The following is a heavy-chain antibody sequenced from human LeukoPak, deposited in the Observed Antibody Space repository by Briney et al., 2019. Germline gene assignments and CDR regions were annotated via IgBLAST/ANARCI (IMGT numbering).Heavy chain of an antibody. CDR2: MYYRGST. CDR1: GASISSYS. J-gene: IGHJ5*02. Sequence: SETLSLTCTISGASISSYSWNWIRQPPGRGLEWIGYMYYRGSTNFNPSLRSRVSMSLDTSKNQFSLKLSSVTAADTAVYYCARGDGNDFKWFDPWGQGTLVTVSS. CDR3: ARGDGNDFKWFDP. V-gene: IGHV4-59*01. D-gene: IGHD3/OR15-3a*01.